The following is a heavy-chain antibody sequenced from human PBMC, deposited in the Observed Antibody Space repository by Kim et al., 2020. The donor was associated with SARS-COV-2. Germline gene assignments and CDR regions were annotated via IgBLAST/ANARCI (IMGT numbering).Heavy chain of an antibody. Sequence: SETLSLTCAVYGGSFSGYYWSWIRQPPGKVLEWIGEINHSGSTNYNPSLKSRVTISVDTSKNKLSLKLSAVTAAYTSVDYCASGGGVHRTYGIDGWGQG. CDR1: GGSFSGYY. J-gene: IGHJ6*02. D-gene: IGHD2-8*02. V-gene: IGHV4-34*01. CDR2: INHSGST. CDR3: ASGGGVHRTYGIDG.